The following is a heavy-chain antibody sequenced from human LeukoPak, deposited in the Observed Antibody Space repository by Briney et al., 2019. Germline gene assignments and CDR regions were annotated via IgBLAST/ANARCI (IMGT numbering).Heavy chain of an antibody. J-gene: IGHJ5*02. CDR1: GGSISSYY. CDR3: AREFPRGYCSSTSCCWFDP. V-gene: IGHV4-4*07. Sequence: SETLSLTCTVSGGSISSYYWSWIRQPAGKGLEWIGRIYTSGSTNYNPSLKSRVTMSVDTSKNQFSLKLSSVTAADTAVYYCAREFPRGYCSSTSCCWFDPWGQGILVTVSS. CDR2: IYTSGST. D-gene: IGHD2-2*03.